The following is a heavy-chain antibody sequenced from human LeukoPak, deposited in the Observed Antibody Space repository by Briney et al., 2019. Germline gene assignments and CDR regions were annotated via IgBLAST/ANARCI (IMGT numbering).Heavy chain of an antibody. J-gene: IGHJ5*02. CDR1: GGSISSGSYY. CDR3: EIELVDAATALAP. D-gene: IGHD2-15*01. Sequence: PSQTLSLTCTVSGGSISSGSYYWSWIRQPAGKGLEWIGRIYTSGSTNYNPSLKSRVTISVDTSKNQFSLKLSSVTDAHTAVYHCEIELVDAATALAPWGQGTLHTVSS. CDR2: IYTSGST. V-gene: IGHV4-61*02.